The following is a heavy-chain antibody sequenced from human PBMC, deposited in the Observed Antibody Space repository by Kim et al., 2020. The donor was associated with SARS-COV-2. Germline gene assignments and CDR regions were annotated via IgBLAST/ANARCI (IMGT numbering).Heavy chain of an antibody. J-gene: IGHJ6*02. CDR1: GFTFSSYG. CDR2: IWYDGSNK. D-gene: IGHD1-26*01. Sequence: GGSLRLSCAASGFTFSSYGMHWVRQAPGKGLEWVAVIWYDGSNKYYADSVKGRFTISRDNAKKTLDLQMNSLRARDTAVYFCARDLLVGATSYGMAVWGQGTTVTVSS. V-gene: IGHV3-33*01. CDR3: ARDLLVGATSYGMAV.